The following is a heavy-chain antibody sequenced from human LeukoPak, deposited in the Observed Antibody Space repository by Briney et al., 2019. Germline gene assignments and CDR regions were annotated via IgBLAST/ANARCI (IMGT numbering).Heavy chain of an antibody. Sequence: GGSLRLSCAASGFTFSDYYMSWIRQAPGKGLEWVSYISSSGSTIYYADSVKGRFTISRDNARNSLYLQMDSLRAEDTAVYYCAREEDNADEYLREDYWGQGTLVTVSS. CDR2: ISSSGSTI. CDR3: AREEDNADEYLREDY. CDR1: GFTFSDYY. J-gene: IGHJ4*02. D-gene: IGHD2-15*01. V-gene: IGHV3-11*04.